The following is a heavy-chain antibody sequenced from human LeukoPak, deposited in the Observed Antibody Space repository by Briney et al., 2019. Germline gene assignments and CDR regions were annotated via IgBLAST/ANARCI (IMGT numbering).Heavy chain of an antibody. V-gene: IGHV1-69*13. J-gene: IGHJ4*02. Sequence: SVKVSCKASGGTFSSYAISWVRQAPGQGLEWMGGIIPIFGTANYAQKFQGRVTITADESTSTAYMELSSLRSADTAVYYCARGGASSRYFNSWGQGALVTVSS. D-gene: IGHD6-13*01. CDR2: IIPIFGTA. CDR3: ARGGASSRYFNS. CDR1: GGTFSSYA.